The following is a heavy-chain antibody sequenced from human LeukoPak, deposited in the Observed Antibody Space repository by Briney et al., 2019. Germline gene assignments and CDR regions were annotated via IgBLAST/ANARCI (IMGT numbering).Heavy chain of an antibody. D-gene: IGHD6-13*01. CDR3: ARSLPYGTTWYGRSDF. CDR1: GFPFNAYW. V-gene: IGHV3-7*03. Sequence: GGSLRLSCAASGFPFNAYWMTWVRQAPGKGLEWVANIRQDGDTKYYVNSVKGRFTISRDNAMNSLYLQMNSLRAEDTAIYYCARSLPYGTTWYGRSDFWGQGTLVTVSS. J-gene: IGHJ4*02. CDR2: IRQDGDTK.